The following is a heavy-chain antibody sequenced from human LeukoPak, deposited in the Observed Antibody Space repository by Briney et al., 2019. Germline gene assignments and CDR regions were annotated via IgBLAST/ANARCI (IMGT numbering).Heavy chain of an antibody. J-gene: IGHJ4*02. CDR2: TDWDDDK. Sequence: SGPTLVNPTQTLTLTCTFSWFSLSASGMRVSWIRQPPGKALEWLARTDWDDDKFYSTSLKTRLIISKDTSKNQVVLTMANMDPVDTATYYCARSEGIAVAGTFFDYWGQGTLVTVSS. D-gene: IGHD6-19*01. CDR3: ARSEGIAVAGTFFDY. CDR1: WFSLSASGMR. V-gene: IGHV2-70*04.